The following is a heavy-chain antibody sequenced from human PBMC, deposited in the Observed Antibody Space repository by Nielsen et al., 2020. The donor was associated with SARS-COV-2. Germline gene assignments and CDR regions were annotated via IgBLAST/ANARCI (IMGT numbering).Heavy chain of an antibody. CDR2: INPNSGGT. CDR3: ARGQGVTIFGPYTHYGMDV. V-gene: IGHV1-2*06. J-gene: IGHJ6*02. CDR1: GYTFTGYY. D-gene: IGHD3-3*01. Sequence: ASVKVSCKASGYTFTGYYMHWVRQAPGQGLEWMGRINPNSGGTDYAQKFQGRVTMTRDTSISTAYMELSRLRSDDTAVYYCARGQGVTIFGPYTHYGMDVWGQGTTVTVSS.